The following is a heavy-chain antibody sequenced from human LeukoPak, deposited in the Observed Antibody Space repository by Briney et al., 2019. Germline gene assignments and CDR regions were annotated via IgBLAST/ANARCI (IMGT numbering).Heavy chain of an antibody. CDR2: IQNDGSST. CDR3: VCYGIAPPY. V-gene: IGHV3-74*01. J-gene: IGHJ4*02. D-gene: IGHD2-8*01. Sequence: GGSPRLSCAASGFTFSTYAISWVRQAPAKGPEWVSRIQNDGSSTVYADSVKGRFTISRDNAKNTLYLQMNTLRVEDTAVYYCVCYGIAPPYWGQGTLVTVSS. CDR1: GFTFSTYA.